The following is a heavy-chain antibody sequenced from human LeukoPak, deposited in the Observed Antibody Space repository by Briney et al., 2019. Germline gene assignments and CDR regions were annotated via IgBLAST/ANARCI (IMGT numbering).Heavy chain of an antibody. CDR1: GFTFSSYE. CDR3: ARGSTLGSCTSSSCHNWFDP. D-gene: IGHD2-2*01. Sequence: GGSLRLSCAASGFTFSSYEMNWVRQAPGKGLEWVSYISSSGSTIYYADSVKGRFTISRDNAKNSLYLLLNSLRVEDTAVYYCARGSTLGSCTSSSCHNWFDPWGQGTLVTVSS. CDR2: ISSSGSTI. V-gene: IGHV3-48*03. J-gene: IGHJ5*02.